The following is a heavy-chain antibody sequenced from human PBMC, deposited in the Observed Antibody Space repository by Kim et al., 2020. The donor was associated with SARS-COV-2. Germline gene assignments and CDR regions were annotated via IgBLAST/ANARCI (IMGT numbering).Heavy chain of an antibody. CDR3: ARDSGLGYAMDV. D-gene: IGHD1-26*01. CDR1: GFTLSNYN. Sequence: GGSLRLSCVASGFTLSNYNMDWVRQAPGKGLEWVSYISGSSRTIYYTDSVKGRFTISRDNAKNSLYLQMNSLRDEDTAVYYCARDSGLGYAMDVWGQGTT. J-gene: IGHJ6*02. CDR2: ISGSSRTI. V-gene: IGHV3-48*02.